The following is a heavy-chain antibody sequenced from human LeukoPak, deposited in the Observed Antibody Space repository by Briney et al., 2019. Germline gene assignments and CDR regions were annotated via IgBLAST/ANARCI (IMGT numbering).Heavy chain of an antibody. CDR3: ARDQGSIVSTVTTS. CDR1: GGSISSGDYY. Sequence: SETLSLTCTVSGGSISSGDYYWSWIRQPPGKGLEWIGYIYYSGSTYYNPSLKSRVTISVDTSKNQFSLKLSSVTAADTAVYYCARDQGSIVSTVTTSWGQGTLVTVSS. J-gene: IGHJ4*02. D-gene: IGHD4-17*01. V-gene: IGHV4-30-4*01. CDR2: IYYSGST.